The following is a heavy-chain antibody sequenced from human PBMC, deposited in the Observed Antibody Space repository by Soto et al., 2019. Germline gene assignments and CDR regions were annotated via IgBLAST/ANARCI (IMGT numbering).Heavy chain of an antibody. Sequence: GESLKISCEASGYMFPIYHISWVRQMPGKGLEWVGKIDPSDSRTMYRPSSRARITISVDKSINTAYLEWGRLKASDTAVYYCAKHGYSYDPAGYNWFDPWGQGTLVTVSS. CDR2: IDPSDSRT. V-gene: IGHV5-10-1*01. D-gene: IGHD5-18*01. CDR3: AKHGYSYDPAGYNWFDP. J-gene: IGHJ5*02. CDR1: GYMFPIYH.